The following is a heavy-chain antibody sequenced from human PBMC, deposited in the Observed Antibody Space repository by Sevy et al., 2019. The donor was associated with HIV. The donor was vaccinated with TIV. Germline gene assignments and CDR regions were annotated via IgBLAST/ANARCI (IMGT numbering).Heavy chain of an antibody. V-gene: IGHV4-59*01. Sequence: SEILSLTCTVSGGSISSYYWSWIRQPPGKGLEWIGYIHYSGSTNYNPSLKSRVTISIDTSKNQFSLKLSSVTAADTAVYYCARSESYATTLDLWGRGTLVTVSS. CDR1: GGSISSYY. J-gene: IGHJ2*01. CDR2: IHYSGST. CDR3: ARSESYATTLDL. D-gene: IGHD2-15*01.